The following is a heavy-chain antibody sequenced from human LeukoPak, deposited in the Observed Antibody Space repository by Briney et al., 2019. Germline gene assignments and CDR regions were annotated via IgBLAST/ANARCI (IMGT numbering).Heavy chain of an antibody. J-gene: IGHJ4*02. CDR3: ARKYYGSGSYYPPNFDY. CDR2: ISGSGGST. CDR1: GFTFSSYA. V-gene: IGHV3-23*01. Sequence: PGGSLRLSCAASGFTFSSYAMSRVRQAPGKGLEWVSAISGSGGSTYYADSVKGRFTISRDNSKNTLYLQMNSLRAEDTAVYYCARKYYGSGSYYPPNFDYWGQGTLVTVSS. D-gene: IGHD3-10*01.